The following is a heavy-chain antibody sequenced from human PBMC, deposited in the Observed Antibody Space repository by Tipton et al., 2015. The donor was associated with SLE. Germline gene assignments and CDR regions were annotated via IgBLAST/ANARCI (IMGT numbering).Heavy chain of an antibody. CDR1: GYSISSGYY. J-gene: IGHJ2*01. V-gene: IGHV4-38-2*02. CDR2: VYHSGRT. CDR3: ARAGGSGYYYADWYFDL. D-gene: IGHD3-22*01. Sequence: TLSLTCTVSGYSISSGYYWGWIRQPPGKGLEWIGSVYHSGRTHYNPSLNSRDTISVDTSKNQFSLKKSSVTAADTAVYYCARAGGSGYYYADWYFDLWGRGTLVTVSS.